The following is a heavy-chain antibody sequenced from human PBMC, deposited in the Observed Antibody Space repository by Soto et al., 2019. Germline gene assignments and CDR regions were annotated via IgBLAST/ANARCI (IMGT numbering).Heavy chain of an antibody. CDR1: GFTFSSYS. V-gene: IGHV3-21*01. J-gene: IGHJ6*03. D-gene: IGHD3-9*01. CDR2: ISSSSSYI. Sequence: ESVGGLVKPGGSLRLSCAASGFTFSSYSMNWVRQAPGKGLEWVSSISSSSSYIYYADSVKGRFTISRDNAKNSLYLQMNSLRAEDTAVYYCARDQELRYFDWSTYYYYYMDVWGKGTTVTVSS. CDR3: ARDQELRYFDWSTYYYYYMDV.